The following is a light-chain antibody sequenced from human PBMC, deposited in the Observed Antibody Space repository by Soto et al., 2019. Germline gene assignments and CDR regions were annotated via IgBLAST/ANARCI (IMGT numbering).Light chain of an antibody. CDR2: EVS. J-gene: IGLJ2*01. Sequence: QSVLTQPASVSGSPGQSITISCTGTSSDVGGYNYVSWYQQHPGKAPKLMIYEVSNRPSGVSNRFSGSKSGNTASLTISGLQAEDEADYYCSSHTSSITVVFGGGTQLTVL. V-gene: IGLV2-14*01. CDR1: SSDVGGYNY. CDR3: SSHTSSITVV.